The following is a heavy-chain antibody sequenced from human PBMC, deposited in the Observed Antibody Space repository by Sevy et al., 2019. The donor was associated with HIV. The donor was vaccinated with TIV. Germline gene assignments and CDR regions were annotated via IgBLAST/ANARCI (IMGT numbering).Heavy chain of an antibody. D-gene: IGHD6-6*01. CDR2: IKQDGSEI. V-gene: IGHV3-7*01. CDR1: GFTFSSNW. CDR3: TRGKGSSDY. Sequence: GGSLRLSCAASGFTFSSNWMSWVRQAPGKGLEWVANIKQDGSEIYYVDSVKGRFTISRDNAKNSLYLQMSSLRGEDTAVYYCTRGKGSSDYWGQGTLVTVSS. J-gene: IGHJ4*02.